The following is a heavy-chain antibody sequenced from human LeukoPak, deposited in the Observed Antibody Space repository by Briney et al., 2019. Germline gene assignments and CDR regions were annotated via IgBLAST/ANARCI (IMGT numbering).Heavy chain of an antibody. V-gene: IGHV3-11*01. Sequence: GGSLRLSCAASGFTFSDYYMSWIRQAPGKGLEWVSYISSSGGTIYYADSVKGRFTISRDNAKSSLYLQMNSLRAEDTAVYYCARQTNGDWFDPWGQGTLVTVSS. CDR3: ARQTNGDWFDP. CDR1: GFTFSDYY. J-gene: IGHJ5*02. CDR2: ISSSGGTI. D-gene: IGHD3-10*01.